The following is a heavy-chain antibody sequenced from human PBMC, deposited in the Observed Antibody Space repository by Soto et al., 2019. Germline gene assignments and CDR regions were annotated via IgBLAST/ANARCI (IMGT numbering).Heavy chain of an antibody. CDR3: ARDLGGLVVVTEDAFDI. J-gene: IGHJ3*02. Sequence: GASVKVSCKASGGTFSSYAISWVRQAPGQGLEWMGGIIPIFGTANYAQKFQGRVTITADESTSTAYMELSSLRSEDTAVYYCARDLGGLVVVTEDAFDIWGQGTMVTVSS. D-gene: IGHD2-21*02. CDR2: IIPIFGTA. CDR1: GGTFSSYA. V-gene: IGHV1-69*13.